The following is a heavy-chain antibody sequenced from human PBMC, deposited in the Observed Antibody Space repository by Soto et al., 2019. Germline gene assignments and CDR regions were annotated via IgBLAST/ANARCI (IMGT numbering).Heavy chain of an antibody. D-gene: IGHD5-12*01. CDR1: GFTFSSYE. Sequence: GGSLRLSCAASGFTFSSYEMNWVRQAPGKGLEWVSYISSSGSTIYYADSVKDRFTVSRDNAKNSLYLQMNSLRAEDTAVYYCARDKYSGYDATSYYYYGMDVWGQGTTVTVSS. CDR3: ARDKYSGYDATSYYYYGMDV. CDR2: ISSSGSTI. J-gene: IGHJ6*02. V-gene: IGHV3-48*03.